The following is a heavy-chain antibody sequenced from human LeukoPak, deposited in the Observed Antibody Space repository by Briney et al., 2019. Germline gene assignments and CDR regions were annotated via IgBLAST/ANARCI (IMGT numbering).Heavy chain of an antibody. CDR1: VFTFSSYE. J-gene: IGHJ4*02. CDR2: ISSSGSPI. Sequence: GGSLRLSCTASVFTFSSYEMNWVRQAPGKGLEWVSDISSSGSPIYYADSVKGRFTVSRDNAKNSLYLQMSSLRAEDTAVYYCARTMAYWGQGTLVTVSS. D-gene: IGHD5-24*01. V-gene: IGHV3-48*03. CDR3: ARTMAY.